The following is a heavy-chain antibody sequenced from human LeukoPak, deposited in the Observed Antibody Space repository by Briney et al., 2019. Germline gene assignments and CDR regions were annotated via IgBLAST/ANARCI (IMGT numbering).Heavy chain of an antibody. CDR2: IYYRGST. D-gene: IGHD3-10*01. Sequence: SETLSLTCTVSGGSISSSSYDWGWIRQPPWKGLEWVGSIYYRGSTYYNPSLKRQLTISVDTSKNQFSLKLSSVTAADTAVYYCASSTMVRGVTYWGQGTLVTVSS. J-gene: IGHJ4*02. V-gene: IGHV4-39*01. CDR1: GGSISSSSYD. CDR3: ASSTMVRGVTY.